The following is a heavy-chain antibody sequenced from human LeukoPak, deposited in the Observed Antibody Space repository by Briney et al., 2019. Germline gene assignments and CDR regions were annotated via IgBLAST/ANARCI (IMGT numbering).Heavy chain of an antibody. CDR3: ARLIASYAWRGVFDI. V-gene: IGHV1-69*05. J-gene: IGHJ3*02. Sequence: GASVKVSCKASGGTFSSYAISWVRQAPGQGLEWMGGIIPIFGTANYAQKFQGRVTITTDESTSTAYMELSSLRSEDTAVYYCARLIASYAWRGVFDIWGQGTMVTVSS. CDR2: IIPIFGTA. CDR1: GGTFSSYA. D-gene: IGHD2-2*01.